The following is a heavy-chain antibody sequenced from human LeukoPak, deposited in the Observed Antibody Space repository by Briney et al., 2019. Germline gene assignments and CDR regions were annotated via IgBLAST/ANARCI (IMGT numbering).Heavy chain of an antibody. CDR1: GYSFTTYW. CDR2: IFPGDSDT. CDR3: ARQFDPGDALDI. Sequence: KDGESLKISCKGSGYSFTTYWIGWVRQMPGKGLEWMGIIFPGDSDTRYSPSFQGQVTILVDRSISTAYLQWTSLKASDTAMYYCARQFDPGDALDIWGQGTMVTVSS. V-gene: IGHV5-51*01. J-gene: IGHJ3*02.